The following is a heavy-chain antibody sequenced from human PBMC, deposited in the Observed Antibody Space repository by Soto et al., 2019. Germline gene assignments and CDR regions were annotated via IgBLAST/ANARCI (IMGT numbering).Heavy chain of an antibody. CDR1: GDSVSSNSAA. D-gene: IGHD6-19*01. J-gene: IGHJ3*02. CDR2: TYYRSKWYN. CDR3: AISTIAVAEIKAFDI. Sequence: KQSQTLSLTCAISGDSVSSNSAAWNWIRQSPSRGLEWLGRTYYRSKWYNDYAVSVKSRITINPDTSKNQFSLQLNSVTPEDTAVYYCAISTIAVAEIKAFDIWGQGTMVTVSS. V-gene: IGHV6-1*01.